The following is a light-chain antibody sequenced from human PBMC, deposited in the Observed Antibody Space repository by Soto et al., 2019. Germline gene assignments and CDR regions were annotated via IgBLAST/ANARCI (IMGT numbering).Light chain of an antibody. Sequence: IVLTQSPGTLSLSPGDRATLSCRASQTVTNNYLAWYQQQPGQAPGLLIYGASSRATGIPDRFSGSGSGTYFTLTISSLEPEDFAVYYCQQRYRWPLTFGGGTKVDI. V-gene: IGKV3D-20*02. CDR1: QTVTNNY. J-gene: IGKJ4*01. CDR2: GAS. CDR3: QQRYRWPLT.